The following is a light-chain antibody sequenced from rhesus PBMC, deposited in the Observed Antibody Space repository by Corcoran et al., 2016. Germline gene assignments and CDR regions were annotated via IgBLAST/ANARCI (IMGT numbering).Light chain of an antibody. Sequence: QAALTQPPSVSGSPGQSVTISCTGTSTDIGGYNYVSWYQQHPGKAPKLMIYDVSKRPSGVSDRFSGSKSDNTASLTISGLQDEDEADYYCSSYAGSNTFVFGSGTKLTVL. CDR1: STDIGGYNY. V-gene: IGLV2-23*01. J-gene: IGLJ6*01. CDR3: SSYAGSNTFV. CDR2: DVS.